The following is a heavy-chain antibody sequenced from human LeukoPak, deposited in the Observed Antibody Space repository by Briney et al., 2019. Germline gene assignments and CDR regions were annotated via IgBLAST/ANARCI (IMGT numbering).Heavy chain of an antibody. J-gene: IGHJ4*02. Sequence: PGGSLRLSCAASDFTFSIYAMSWVRQAPGKGLEWVSAISGSGGTAYYADSVKGRFTISRDNSKNTLYLQMNSLRAEDTAVYYCAKSRSGSANWALQIFDNWGQGTLVTVSS. CDR3: AKSRSGSANWALQIFDN. D-gene: IGHD1-1*01. CDR2: ISGSGGTA. V-gene: IGHV3-23*01. CDR1: DFTFSIYA.